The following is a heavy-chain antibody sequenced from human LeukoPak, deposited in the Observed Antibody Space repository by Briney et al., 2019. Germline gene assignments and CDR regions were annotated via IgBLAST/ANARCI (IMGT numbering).Heavy chain of an antibody. CDR3: AKFRGIPTTVTQD. D-gene: IGHD4-17*01. CDR2: SSGSGDDP. Sequence: PGGSLRLSCAASGFTFRNYAMGWVRQAPRKGLEWVSTSSGSGDDPYYVDSVKGRFTISRDNSKNTLYLQMSGLRAEDTAVYYCAKFRGIPTTVTQDWGQGTLVTVSS. CDR1: GFTFRNYA. J-gene: IGHJ1*01. V-gene: IGHV3-23*01.